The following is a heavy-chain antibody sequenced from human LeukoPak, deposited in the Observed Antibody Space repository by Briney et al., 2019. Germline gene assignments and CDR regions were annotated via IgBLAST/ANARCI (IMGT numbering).Heavy chain of an antibody. CDR2: IYYGGST. Sequence: GGSLRLSCAPSAFTVSGNSVTWIRQIPGEGLEWVSAIYYGGSTFYADSVKGRFIISRDTSKNTWTLQMNSLRVEDTAVYYCARIAKDCGGDCFADYWGQGTLVTVSS. V-gene: IGHV3-66*01. CDR1: AFTVSGNS. D-gene: IGHD2-21*01. CDR3: ARIAKDCGGDCFADY. J-gene: IGHJ4*02.